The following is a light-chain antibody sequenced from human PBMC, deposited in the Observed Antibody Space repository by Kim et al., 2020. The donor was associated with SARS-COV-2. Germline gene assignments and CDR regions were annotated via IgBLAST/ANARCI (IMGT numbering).Light chain of an antibody. CDR1: QGINNY. J-gene: IGKJ2*01. CDR2: GAS. V-gene: IGKV1-16*02. Sequence: SASVGDRITMTCRASQGINNYLACFQQKPGKAPRSLIYGASNLQSGVPSKFSGSGFGTDFTLTITNLQPEDFATYYCQQYNGYPYTFGQGTKLEI. CDR3: QQYNGYPYT.